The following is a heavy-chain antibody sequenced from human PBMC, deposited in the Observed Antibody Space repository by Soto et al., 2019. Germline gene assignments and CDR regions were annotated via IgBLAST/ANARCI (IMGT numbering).Heavy chain of an antibody. CDR1: GYSFTSYW. Sequence: GESLKISCKGSGYSFTSYWIGWVRQTPGKGLEWMGIIYPGDSDTRYSPSFQGQVTISADKSISTAYLQWSSLKASDTAMYYCARQDCSSTSCSTHYYYGMDVWGQGTTVTVSS. CDR2: IYPGDSDT. CDR3: ARQDCSSTSCSTHYYYGMDV. V-gene: IGHV5-51*01. D-gene: IGHD2-2*01. J-gene: IGHJ6*02.